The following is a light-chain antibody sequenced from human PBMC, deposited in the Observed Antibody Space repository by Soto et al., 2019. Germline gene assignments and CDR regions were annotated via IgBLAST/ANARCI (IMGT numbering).Light chain of an antibody. J-gene: IGLJ2*01. CDR3: ISYAGSNNFVV. CDR2: EVR. Sequence: QSALTQPASVSGSPGQSITISCTGTSSDIGSYNYVAWYQQFPGKTPKLIIYEVRNRPSGVSFRFSGSKSGNTASLTISGLQAEDEADYYCISYAGSNNFVVFGGGTKLTVL. V-gene: IGLV2-14*01. CDR1: SSDIGSYNY.